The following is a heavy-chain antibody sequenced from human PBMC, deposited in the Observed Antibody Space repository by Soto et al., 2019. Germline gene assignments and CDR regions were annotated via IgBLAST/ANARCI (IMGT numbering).Heavy chain of an antibody. D-gene: IGHD3-10*01. CDR2: ISGGGDTT. CDR3: AKGRGGSGSLTPRVDF. V-gene: IGHV3-23*01. J-gene: IGHJ4*02. Sequence: EVQLLESGGGLVQPGGSLRLSCAASGFPFNNYAMTWVRQATGKGLEWVSAISGGGDTTSYADSVKGRFTVSRDGSKNTLYLHLSSLRAEDTALYYCAKGRGGSGSLTPRVDFWGQGTLVTVSS. CDR1: GFPFNNYA.